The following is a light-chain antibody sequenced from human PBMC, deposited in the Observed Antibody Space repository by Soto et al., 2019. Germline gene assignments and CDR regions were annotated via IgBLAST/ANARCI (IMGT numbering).Light chain of an antibody. V-gene: IGKV1-5*01. CDR2: DAT. Sequence: DIQMTQSPSTLSASVGDRVTITCRASQSISIWSAWYQQKPGQAPKVLIWDATSLQRGVPSRFSGSGSGTEFTLTISGLLPDDFATYYCQQYNGYSTWTFGQGTKVDIK. CDR1: QSISIW. J-gene: IGKJ1*01. CDR3: QQYNGYSTWT.